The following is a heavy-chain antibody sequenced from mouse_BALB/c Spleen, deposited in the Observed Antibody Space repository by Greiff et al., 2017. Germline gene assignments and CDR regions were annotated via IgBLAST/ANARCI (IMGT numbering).Heavy chain of an antibody. Sequence: EVQLVESGPGLVKPSQSLSLTCSVTGYSITSGYYWNWIRQFPGNKLEWMGYISYDGSNNYNPSLKNRISITRDTSKNQFFLKLNSVTTEDTATYYCARGVYYGYDYYAMDYWGQGTSVTVSS. D-gene: IGHD2-2*01. CDR3: ARGVYYGYDYYAMDY. J-gene: IGHJ4*01. CDR2: ISYDGSN. V-gene: IGHV3-6*02. CDR1: GYSITSGYY.